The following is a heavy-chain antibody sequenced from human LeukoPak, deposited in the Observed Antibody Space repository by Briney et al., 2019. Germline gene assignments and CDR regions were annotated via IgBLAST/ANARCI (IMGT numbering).Heavy chain of an antibody. J-gene: IGHJ5*02. CDR2: ISGSGGST. Sequence: SGGSLRLSCAASGFTFSTYAMSWVRQAPGKGLEWVSAISGSGGSTYYAASVKGRFTISRDNSKNTLYLQMNRLRAEDTAVYYCAKAAGAAARENWFDPWGQGTLVTVSS. CDR1: GFTFSTYA. CDR3: AKAAGAAARENWFDP. D-gene: IGHD6-25*01. V-gene: IGHV3-23*01.